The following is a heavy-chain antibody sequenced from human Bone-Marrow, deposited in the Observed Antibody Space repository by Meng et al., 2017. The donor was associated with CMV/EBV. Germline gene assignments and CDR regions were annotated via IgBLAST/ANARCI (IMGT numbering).Heavy chain of an antibody. D-gene: IGHD6-6*01. J-gene: IGHJ6*02. CDR3: ARDLAYSSSHYYYGMDV. CDR2: IYYSGST. Sequence: GSLRLSCTVSGGSISSYYWSWIRQPPGKGLEWIGYIYYSGSTNYNPSLKSRVTISVDTSKNQFSLKLSSVTAADTAVYYCARDLAYSSSHYYYGMDVWGQGTTVTCSS. CDR1: GGSISSYY. V-gene: IGHV4-59*01.